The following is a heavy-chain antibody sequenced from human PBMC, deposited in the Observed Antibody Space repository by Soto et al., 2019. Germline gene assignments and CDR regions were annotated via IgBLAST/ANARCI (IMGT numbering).Heavy chain of an antibody. J-gene: IGHJ6*02. Sequence: SETLSLTCTVSGGSISSYYWSWIRQPPGKGLEWIGYIYYSGSTNYNPSLKSRVTISVDTSKNQFSLKLSSVTAADTAVYYCARVNSSWGQYYYYGMDVWGQGTTVTVSS. V-gene: IGHV4-59*01. CDR1: GGSISSYY. CDR3: ARVNSSWGQYYYYGMDV. CDR2: IYYSGST. D-gene: IGHD6-13*01.